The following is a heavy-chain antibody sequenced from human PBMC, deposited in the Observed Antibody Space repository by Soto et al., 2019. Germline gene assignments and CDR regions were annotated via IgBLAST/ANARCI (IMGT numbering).Heavy chain of an antibody. CDR1: GYTFTNYY. Sequence: ASVKVSCKASGYTFTNYYIHWVRQDPGQGLEWMGIINPSGGSTNYAQKFQGRVTVTRDTSTSTVYLELSSLRSEDTAVYFCARDLSSYSSGWYDLWGRGTLVTVSS. J-gene: IGHJ2*01. CDR3: ARDLSSYSSGWYDL. V-gene: IGHV1-46*01. D-gene: IGHD6-19*01. CDR2: INPSGGST.